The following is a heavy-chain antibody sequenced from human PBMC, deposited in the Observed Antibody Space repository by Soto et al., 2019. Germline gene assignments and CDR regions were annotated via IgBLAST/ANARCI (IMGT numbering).Heavy chain of an antibody. Sequence: GGSLRLSCEVSGFTFSMYSMSWVRQSPGKGLEWVAKIPQDGVDGHYADSVKGRFIISRDNDKNSLHLQLNNLRAEDTAVYYCARDHLILPAHDFFYGSDVWGRGATVTVSS. CDR1: GFTFSMYS. J-gene: IGHJ6*02. CDR2: IPQDGVDG. D-gene: IGHD2-21*02. V-gene: IGHV3-7*03. CDR3: ARDHLILPAHDFFYGSDV.